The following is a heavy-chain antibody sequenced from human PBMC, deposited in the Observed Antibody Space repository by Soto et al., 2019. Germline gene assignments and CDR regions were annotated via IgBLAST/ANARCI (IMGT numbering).Heavy chain of an antibody. CDR2: ISYDGSIE. J-gene: IGHJ4*02. D-gene: IGHD3-9*01. Sequence: QVQLVEAGGGVVQTGRSLSLSCAASGFTFKNYAMHWVRQAPGKGLEWVSVISYDGSIEFYADSVKVRFTISRDDCKNTMFLQMGSLRVEDTAVYYCSRGFRDFDWRRPFGYWGQGTLVTVSS. V-gene: IGHV3-30-3*01. CDR1: GFTFKNYA. CDR3: SRGFRDFDWRRPFGY.